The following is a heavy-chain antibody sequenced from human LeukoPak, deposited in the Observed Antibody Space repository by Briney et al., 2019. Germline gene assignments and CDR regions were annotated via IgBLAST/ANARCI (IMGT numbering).Heavy chain of an antibody. CDR2: ISGSGDST. Sequence: GGSLRLSCAASGFTFSSDAMSWVRQAPGKGLEWVSAISGSGDSTYYADSVKGRFTISRVNSKNTLYLQMNSLRAEDTAVYYCAKGDADSYGSGSYYLGFDYWGQGTLVTVSS. CDR1: GFTFSSDA. J-gene: IGHJ4*02. CDR3: AKGDADSYGSGSYYLGFDY. D-gene: IGHD3-10*01. V-gene: IGHV3-23*01.